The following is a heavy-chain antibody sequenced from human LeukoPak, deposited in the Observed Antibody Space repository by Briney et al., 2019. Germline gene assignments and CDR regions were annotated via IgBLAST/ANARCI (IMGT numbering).Heavy chain of an antibody. CDR3: ARDGDSGSYGGAFDI. D-gene: IGHD1-26*01. J-gene: IGHJ3*02. CDR2: IYYRGTT. Sequence: KPSETLSLTCIVSGGSISSSTYYWGWIRQPPGKGLEWIGSIYYRGTTYYNPSLKSRVTISVDTSKNQFSLKLSSVTAADTAVYYCARDGDSGSYGGAFDIWGQGTMVTVSS. CDR1: GGSISSSTYY. V-gene: IGHV4-39*07.